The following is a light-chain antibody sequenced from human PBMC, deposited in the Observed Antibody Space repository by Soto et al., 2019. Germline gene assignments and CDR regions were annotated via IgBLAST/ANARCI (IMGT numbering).Light chain of an antibody. J-gene: IGKJ1*01. CDR1: QSISSY. CDR3: QQSYITTWT. CDR2: TAS. V-gene: IGKV1-39*01. Sequence: DIQMTQSPYSLSASVGDRVTITCRASQSISSYLNWYQQKPGKAPNLLIYTASSLQSGVPSRFSGSGSGTDFTLTISSLQPEDFGTYYFQQSYITTWTFGQGTKVEIK.